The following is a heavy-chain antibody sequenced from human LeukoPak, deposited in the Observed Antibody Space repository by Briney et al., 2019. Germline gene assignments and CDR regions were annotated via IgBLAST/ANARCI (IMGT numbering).Heavy chain of an antibody. J-gene: IGHJ4*02. Sequence: PGGSLRLSCAASGFTFSSYDMHWVRQAPGKGLEWVAFIRYDGSNKYYADSVKGRFTISRDNSKNTLYLQMNSLRAEDTAVYYCAKEGDTIFGVVTYFGYWGQGTLVTVSS. CDR3: AKEGDTIFGVVTYFGY. CDR1: GFTFSSYD. V-gene: IGHV3-30*02. CDR2: IRYDGSNK. D-gene: IGHD3-3*01.